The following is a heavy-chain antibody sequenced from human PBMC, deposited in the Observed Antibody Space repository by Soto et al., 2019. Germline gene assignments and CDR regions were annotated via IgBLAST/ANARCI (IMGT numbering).Heavy chain of an antibody. V-gene: IGHV3-23*01. CDR2: VTAGGGNT. D-gene: IGHD6-13*01. Sequence: GGSLRLSCAASGFIFSNYAMNWVRQAPGKGLEWVSVVTAGGGNTYYADTVKGRFTISRDNSKNTLFLQMNSLRAEDLAVYYCAKENGYSSSWFEFDYWGQGTLVTVSS. CDR3: AKENGYSSSWFEFDY. CDR1: GFIFSNYA. J-gene: IGHJ4*02.